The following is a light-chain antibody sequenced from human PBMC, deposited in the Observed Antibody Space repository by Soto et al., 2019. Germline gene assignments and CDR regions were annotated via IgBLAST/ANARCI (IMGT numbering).Light chain of an antibody. CDR1: SGSIASNY. CDR3: QSFDSSNSVL. Sequence: NFMLTQPHSVSESPGKTVTISCTHTSGSIASNYVQWYQQRPGSAPTTVIYEDDQRPSGVPNRFSGSIDASSDSAPLTISGLKTEDEAVYYCQSFDSSNSVLFGGGTKVTVL. V-gene: IGLV6-57*04. J-gene: IGLJ2*01. CDR2: EDD.